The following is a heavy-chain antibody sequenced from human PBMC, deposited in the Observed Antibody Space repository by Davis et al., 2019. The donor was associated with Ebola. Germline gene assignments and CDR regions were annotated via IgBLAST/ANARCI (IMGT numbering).Heavy chain of an antibody. D-gene: IGHD2-2*01. Sequence: GESLKISCAASGFTFSDYYMSWIRQAPGKGLERGSYISTGSSYTDYADSVKGRFTISRDNSKNTLYLQMNSLRADDTAVYYCAREGKYRDESRTFDYWGQGTLVTVSS. CDR2: ISTGSSYT. CDR3: AREGKYRDESRTFDY. V-gene: IGHV3-11*06. J-gene: IGHJ4*02. CDR1: GFTFSDYY.